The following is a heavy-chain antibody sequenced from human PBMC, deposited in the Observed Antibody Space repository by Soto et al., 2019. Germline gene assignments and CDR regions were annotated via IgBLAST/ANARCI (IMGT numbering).Heavy chain of an antibody. J-gene: IGHJ3*02. V-gene: IGHV3-30*18. CDR1: GFTFSSYG. CDR2: ISYDGSNK. Sequence: QVQLVGSGGGVVQPGRSLRLSCAASGFTFSSYGMHWVRQAPGKGLEWVAVISYDGSNKYYADSVKGRFTISRDNSKNTLYLQMNSLRAEDTAVYYCAKDFYAFDIWGQGTMVTVSS. CDR3: AKDFYAFDI.